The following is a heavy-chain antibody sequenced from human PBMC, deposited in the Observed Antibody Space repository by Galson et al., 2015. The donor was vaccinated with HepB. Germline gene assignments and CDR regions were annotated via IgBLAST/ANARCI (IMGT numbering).Heavy chain of an antibody. V-gene: IGHV1-46*01. CDR3: ARVYGDYVLDY. Sequence: SVKVSCKASGYTFTSYYMHWVRQAPGQGLEWMGIVNPSGGSTSYAQKFQGRVTMTRDTSTSTVYMELSSLRSEDTAVYYCARVYGDYVLDYWGQGTLVTVSS. J-gene: IGHJ4*02. D-gene: IGHD4-17*01. CDR2: VNPSGGST. CDR1: GYTFTSYY.